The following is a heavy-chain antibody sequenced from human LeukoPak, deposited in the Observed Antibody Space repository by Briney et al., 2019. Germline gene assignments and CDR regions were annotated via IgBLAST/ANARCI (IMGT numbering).Heavy chain of an antibody. V-gene: IGHV4-4*08. CDR3: ARDNVPGYHDY. CDR2: IYYSGST. J-gene: IGHJ4*02. Sequence: SETLSLTCTVSGGSISTYYWSWIRQPPGKGLEWIGYIYYSGSTYYNPSLKSRVTISVDTSKNQFSLKLRSVTAADTAVYYCARDNVPGYHDYWGQGTLATVSS. D-gene: IGHD2-2*01. CDR1: GGSISTYY.